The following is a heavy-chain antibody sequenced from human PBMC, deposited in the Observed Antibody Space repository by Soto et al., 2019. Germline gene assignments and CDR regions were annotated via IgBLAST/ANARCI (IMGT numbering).Heavy chain of an antibody. CDR1: GYTLTELS. D-gene: IGHD3-22*01. V-gene: IGHV1-3*01. CDR3: ARAPYYDSSRYYLAY. Sequence: GASVKVSCKVSGYTLTELSMHWVRQAPGQRLEWMGWINAGNGNTKYSQKFQGRVTITRDTSASTAYMELSSLRSEDTAVYYCARAPYYDSSRYYLAYWGQGTLVTVSS. CDR2: INAGNGNT. J-gene: IGHJ4*02.